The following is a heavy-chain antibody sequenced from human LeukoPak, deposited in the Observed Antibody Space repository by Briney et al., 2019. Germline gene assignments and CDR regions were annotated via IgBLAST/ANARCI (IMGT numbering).Heavy chain of an antibody. V-gene: IGHV1-8*03. CDR3: ARGSSGLERPGYYYYYYMDV. J-gene: IGHJ6*03. CDR2: MNPNSGST. D-gene: IGHD1-1*01. Sequence: GASVKVSCKASGYTFTSYDINWVRQATGQGLEWMGWMNPNSGSTGYAQKFQGRVTITRNTSISTAYMELSSLRSEDTAVYYCARGSSGLERPGYYYYYYMDVWGKGTTVTVSS. CDR1: GYTFTSYD.